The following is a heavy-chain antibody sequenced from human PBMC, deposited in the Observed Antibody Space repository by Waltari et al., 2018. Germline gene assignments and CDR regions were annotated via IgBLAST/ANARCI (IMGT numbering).Heavy chain of an antibody. CDR3: ARVVLRYFDWLLYPSGFDY. CDR2: INHSGST. CDR1: GGSFSGYY. J-gene: IGHJ4*02. Sequence: QVQLQQWGAGLLKPSETLSLTCAVYGGSFSGYYWSWIRQPPGKGLEWIGEINHSGSTNYNPSLKSRVTISVDTSKNQFSLKLSSVTAADTAVYYCARVVLRYFDWLLYPSGFDYWGQGTLVTVSS. D-gene: IGHD3-9*01. V-gene: IGHV4-34*01.